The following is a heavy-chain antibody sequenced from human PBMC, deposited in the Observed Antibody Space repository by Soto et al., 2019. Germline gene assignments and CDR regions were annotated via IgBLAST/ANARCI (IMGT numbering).Heavy chain of an antibody. CDR1: GFAFNSYG. V-gene: IGHV3-21*01. D-gene: IGHD3-16*01. Sequence: GGSLRLSCEASGFAFNSYGINWVRQGPGKGLEWVYFISGSNGNIYYGDSVRGRFTISRDNDKKSVYLQMNSLRVEDTAIYYCARTWIRFGPNDYWGQGATVTVSS. CDR3: ARTWIRFGPNDY. J-gene: IGHJ4*02. CDR2: ISGSNGNI.